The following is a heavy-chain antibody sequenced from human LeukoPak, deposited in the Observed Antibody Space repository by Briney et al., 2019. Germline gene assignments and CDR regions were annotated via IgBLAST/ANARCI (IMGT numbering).Heavy chain of an antibody. CDR2: FSYSGST. CDR3: ARIPARRVVTTPTYFDF. J-gene: IGHJ4*02. D-gene: IGHD2-21*02. V-gene: IGHV4-59*01. Sequence: SETLSLTCTVSGGSISSYYWSWIRQPPGKGLEWIGYFSYSGSTNYNPSLTSRVTISVDTSKNQFSLKLSSVAAADTAVYYCARIPARRVVTTPTYFDFWGRGILITVSS. CDR1: GGSISSYY.